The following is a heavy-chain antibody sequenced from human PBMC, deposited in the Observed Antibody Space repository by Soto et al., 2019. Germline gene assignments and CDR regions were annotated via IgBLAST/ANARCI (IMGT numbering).Heavy chain of an antibody. D-gene: IGHD1-7*01. CDR3: ATGGTDYYYGMDV. CDR2: ISYDGSNK. J-gene: IGHJ6*02. Sequence: QVQLVESGGGVVQPGRSLRLSCAASGFTFSSYGMHWVRQAPGKGLEWVAVISYDGSNKYYADSVKGRFTISRDNSKNTLYLKMNSLRAEDTAVYYCATGGTDYYYGMDVWGQGTTVTVSS. V-gene: IGHV3-30*03. CDR1: GFTFSSYG.